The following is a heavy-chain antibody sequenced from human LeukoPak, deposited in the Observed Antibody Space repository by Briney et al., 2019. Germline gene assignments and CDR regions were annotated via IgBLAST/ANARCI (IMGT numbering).Heavy chain of an antibody. V-gene: IGHV3-30*03. CDR1: GFTFSSYG. Sequence: GRSLRLSCAASGFTFSSYGMHWVRQAPGKGLEWVAVISYDGSNKYYADSVKGRFTISRDNSRNTVYLQMNGLRDDDTAMYYCATGAWYGSGSWGYWGQGTLVTVAS. CDR3: ATGAWYGSGSWGY. CDR2: ISYDGSNK. J-gene: IGHJ4*02. D-gene: IGHD3-10*01.